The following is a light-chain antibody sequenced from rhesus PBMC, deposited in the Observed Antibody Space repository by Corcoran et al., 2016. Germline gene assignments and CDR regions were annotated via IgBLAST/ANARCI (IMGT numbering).Light chain of an antibody. CDR1: QGISNN. CDR3: QHGYGTPPT. V-gene: IGKV1S15*01. Sequence: DIQMTQSPSSLSASVGDTVTITCRASQGISNNLAWYQQKPGKVPKLLIYYASTLQSGVPSRFIGSRSGTYFPLTISSLQPEDFATYYCQHGYGTPPTFGQGTKVEIK. CDR2: YAS. J-gene: IGKJ1*01.